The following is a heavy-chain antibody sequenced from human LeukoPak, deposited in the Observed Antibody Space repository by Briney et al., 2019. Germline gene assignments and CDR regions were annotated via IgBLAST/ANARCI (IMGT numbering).Heavy chain of an antibody. J-gene: IGHJ4*02. Sequence: GGSLRLSCAASGFTFSSYSMNWVRQAPGKGLEWVSSISSSTNYIFYADSVKGRFTISRDNAKNSLYLQMNGLRTEDTSVYHCAREYGSGSLDYWGQGTLVTVSS. V-gene: IGHV3-21*01. CDR3: AREYGSGSLDY. D-gene: IGHD3-10*01. CDR2: ISSSTNYI. CDR1: GFTFSSYS.